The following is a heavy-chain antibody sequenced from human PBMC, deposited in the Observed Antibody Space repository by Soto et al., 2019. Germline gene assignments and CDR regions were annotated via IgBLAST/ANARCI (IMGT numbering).Heavy chain of an antibody. V-gene: IGHV4-34*01. CDR1: GGSFSGYY. CDR2: INHSGST. Sequence: SEALSLTCAVYGGSFSGYYWSWIRQPPGKGLEWIGEINHSGSTNYNPSLKSRVTISVDTSKNQFSLKLSSVTAADTAVYYCARQSGGYCSGGSCYFIDYWGQGTLVTVSS. D-gene: IGHD2-15*01. J-gene: IGHJ4*02. CDR3: ARQSGGYCSGGSCYFIDY.